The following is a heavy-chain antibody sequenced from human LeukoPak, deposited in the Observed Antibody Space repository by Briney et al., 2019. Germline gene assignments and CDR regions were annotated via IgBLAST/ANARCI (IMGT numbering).Heavy chain of an antibody. J-gene: IGHJ4*02. D-gene: IGHD1-26*01. CDR3: SRESGPFCPFGY. CDR2: ISLAGQT. Sequence: SETLSLTCGVSGGSISGTNWWSWVRQPPGQGLEWIGEISLAGQTNYNPSLNGRVAMSLDKSSNQLSLHLTSVTAADTATYFCSRESGPFCPFGYWGQGTLVIVSS. CDR1: GGSISGTNW. V-gene: IGHV4/OR15-8*02.